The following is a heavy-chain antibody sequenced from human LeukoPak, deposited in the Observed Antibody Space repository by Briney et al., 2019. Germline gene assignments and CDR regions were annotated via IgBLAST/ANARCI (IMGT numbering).Heavy chain of an antibody. V-gene: IGHV1-3*01. CDR3: ASPINAGAYYYGMDV. Sequence: GASVKVSCTASGYTFTSYAMHWVRQAPGQRLEWMGWINAGNGNTKYSQKFQGRVTITRDTSASTAYMELSSLRSEDTAVYYCASPINAGAYYYGMDVWGQGTTVTASS. CDR2: INAGNGNT. J-gene: IGHJ6*02. D-gene: IGHD2-8*01. CDR1: GYTFTSYA.